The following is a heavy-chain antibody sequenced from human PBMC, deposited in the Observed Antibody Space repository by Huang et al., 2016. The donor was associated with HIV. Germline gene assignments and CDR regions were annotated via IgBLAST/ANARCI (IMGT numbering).Heavy chain of an antibody. V-gene: IGHV3-74*01. Sequence: EVQLVESGGGLVQPGGSLRLSCAASGFTFSSYWMHWVRKGPGTGLICVPRSNRDGGSSVYAGSVKALFTISRDNARNTLYLQMNSLRAEDTAVYYCVRDPRIQSWLNYFDYWGQGTLVSVFS. J-gene: IGHJ4*02. CDR3: VRDPRIQSWLNYFDY. D-gene: IGHD3-22*01. CDR1: GFTFSSYW. CDR2: SNRDGGSS.